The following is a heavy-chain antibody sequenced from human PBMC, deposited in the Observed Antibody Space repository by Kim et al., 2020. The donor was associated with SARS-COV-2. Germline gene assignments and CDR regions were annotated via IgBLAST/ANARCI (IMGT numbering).Heavy chain of an antibody. CDR3: ARDPTVTTDETYYYYGMDV. CDR2: INPNSGGT. Sequence: ASVKVSCKASGYTFTGYYMHWVRQAPGQGLEWMGWINPNSGGTNYAQKFQGWVTMTRDTSISTAYMELSRLRSDDTAVYYCARDPTVTTDETYYYYGMDVWGQGTTVTVSS. D-gene: IGHD4-17*01. J-gene: IGHJ6*02. CDR1: GYTFTGYY. V-gene: IGHV1-2*04.